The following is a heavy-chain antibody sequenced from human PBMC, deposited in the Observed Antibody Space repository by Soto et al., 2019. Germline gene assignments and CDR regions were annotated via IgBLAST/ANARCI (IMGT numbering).Heavy chain of an antibody. CDR3: ARGGGSSFFDC. D-gene: IGHD2-2*01. Sequence: QVQLEQSGAEVKEPGASVRVSCKLSGDTFTRYYIHWVRQAPGQGLEWMGRINPNSGDTKYAQSFQGRGTMTRDTSINTAYMELSRLRSDGTAVYYCARGGGSSFFDCWGQGILVTVSS. CDR2: INPNSGDT. V-gene: IGHV1-2*06. CDR1: GDTFTRYY. J-gene: IGHJ4*02.